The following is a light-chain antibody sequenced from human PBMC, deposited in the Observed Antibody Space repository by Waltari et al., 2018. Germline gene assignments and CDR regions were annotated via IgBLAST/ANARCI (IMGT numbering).Light chain of an antibody. CDR2: AVS. CDR1: SSDVGNYKR. J-gene: IGLJ2*01. V-gene: IGLV2-23*02. Sequence: QSALTQPASVSGSPGQSITISCTGTSSDVGNYKRVSWYQQHPGKAPKLMIYAVSKRPSVVSDGVAGAKSGDMACLTISGLQPEDEAEYFCSSYAGSSKGVFGGGTKVTVL. CDR3: SSYAGSSKGV.